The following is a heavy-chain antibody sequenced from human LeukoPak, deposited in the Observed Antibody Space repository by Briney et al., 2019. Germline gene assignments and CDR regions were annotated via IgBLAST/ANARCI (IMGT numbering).Heavy chain of an antibody. CDR3: ARDIDHTSMVFKSFDY. CDR2: IHQSGST. V-gene: IGHV4-38-2*02. J-gene: IGHJ4*02. Sequence: SETLSLTCTVSGYSISSGYYWGWIRQPPGKGLEWIGNIHQSGSTYYNPSLKGRASISIDTSRNHFSLKLNSVTAADTAVYYCARDIDHTSMVFKSFDYWGQGTLVTVSS. CDR1: GYSISSGYY. D-gene: IGHD5-18*01.